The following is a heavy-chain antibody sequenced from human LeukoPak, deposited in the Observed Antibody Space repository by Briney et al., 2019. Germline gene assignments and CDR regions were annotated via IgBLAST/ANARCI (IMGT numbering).Heavy chain of an antibody. V-gene: IGHV4-34*01. D-gene: IGHD2-2*01. CDR1: GGSFSGYY. CDR2: INHSGST. Sequence: SETLSLTCAVYGGSFSGYYWSWIRQPPGKGLEWIGEINHSGSTNYNPSLKSRVTISVDTSKNQFSLKLSSVTAADTAVYYCARGVPAAVTWYYYYYMDVWGKGTTVTVSS. J-gene: IGHJ6*03. CDR3: ARGVPAAVTWYYYYYMDV.